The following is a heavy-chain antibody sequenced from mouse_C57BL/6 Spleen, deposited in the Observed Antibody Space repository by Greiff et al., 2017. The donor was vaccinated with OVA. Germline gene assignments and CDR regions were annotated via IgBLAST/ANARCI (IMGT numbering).Heavy chain of an antibody. CDR2: IRYSGSP. CDR1: GYSITSGYD. Sequence: EVQLVESGPGMVKPSQSLSLTCTVTGYSITSGYDWHWIRHFPGNKLEWMGYIRYSGSPNYNPSLKSRISITHDTSKNHFFLKLNSVTTEDTATDYCGRGDYGSSYWYVDVWGTGTTVTVSS. D-gene: IGHD1-1*01. V-gene: IGHV3-1*01. J-gene: IGHJ1*03. CDR3: GRGDYGSSYWYVDV.